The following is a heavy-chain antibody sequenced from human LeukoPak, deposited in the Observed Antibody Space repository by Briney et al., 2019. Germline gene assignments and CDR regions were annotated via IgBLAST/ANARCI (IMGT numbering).Heavy chain of an antibody. D-gene: IGHD6-13*01. CDR3: ARDPSTLAAAENWFDP. CDR2: INPSGGST. CDR1: GYTFTSYY. Sequence: GASVKVSCKASGYTFTSYYMHWVRQAPGQGLEWMGIINPSGGSTSYAQKFQGRATMTRDTSTSTVYMELSSLRSEDTAVYYCARDPSTLAAAENWFDPWGQGTLVTVSS. V-gene: IGHV1-46*01. J-gene: IGHJ5*02.